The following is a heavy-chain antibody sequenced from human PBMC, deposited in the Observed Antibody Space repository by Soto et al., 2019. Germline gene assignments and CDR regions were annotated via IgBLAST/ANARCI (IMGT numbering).Heavy chain of an antibody. V-gene: IGHV1-18*01. CDR3: ARGRIVASIHDAFEI. J-gene: IGHJ3*02. CDR1: GYDFTSYG. Sequence: QGQLLQSGDEVKKPGASVRVSCRASGYDFTSYGISWVRQAPGQGLEWVSWIRAYNGTRDTAQKFQGRVTMTLAPSPDTAHMELGDLTSADTAVYYCARGRIVASIHDAFEIWGQGTMVAVSS. D-gene: IGHD2-15*01. CDR2: IRAYNGTR.